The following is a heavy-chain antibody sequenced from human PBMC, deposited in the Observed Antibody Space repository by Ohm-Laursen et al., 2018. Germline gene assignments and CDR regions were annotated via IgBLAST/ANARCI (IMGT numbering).Heavy chain of an antibody. CDR1: GFTFSDSA. Sequence: GSLRLSCAASGFTFSDSAIHWVRQASGKGLEWVGRSRSKRNNYATQYAASVTGRFTISRDDAKSTAYLEMNSLRVEDTAMYFCTRQAPLNFDHWGQGSLVTVSS. J-gene: IGHJ4*02. CDR2: SRSKRNNYAT. V-gene: IGHV3-73*01. CDR3: TRQAPLNFDH. D-gene: IGHD4/OR15-4a*01.